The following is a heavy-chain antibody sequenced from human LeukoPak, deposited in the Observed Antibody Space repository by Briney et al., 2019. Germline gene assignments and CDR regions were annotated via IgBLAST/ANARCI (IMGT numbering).Heavy chain of an antibody. D-gene: IGHD6-13*01. CDR1: GGSISSGGYY. CDR3: ARGVYIAAAQYAY. Sequence: SETLSLTCTVSGGSISSGGYYWSWIRQPPGKGLEWIGYIYYSGTTNYNPSLKSRVTISVDTSKNQFSLKLSSVTAADTAVYYCARGVYIAAAQYAYWGQGTLVTVSS. CDR2: IYYSGTT. J-gene: IGHJ4*02. V-gene: IGHV4-61*08.